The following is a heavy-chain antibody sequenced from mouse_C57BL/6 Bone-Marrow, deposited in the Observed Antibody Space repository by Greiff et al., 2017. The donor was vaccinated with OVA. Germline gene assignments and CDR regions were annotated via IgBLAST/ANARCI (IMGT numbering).Heavy chain of an antibody. V-gene: IGHV7-3*01. CDR3: ARITTVVPYFDY. CDR2: IRNKANGYTT. CDR1: GFTFTDYY. Sequence: EVQRVESGGGLVQPGGSLSLSCAASGFTFTDYYMSWVRQPPGKALEWLGFIRNKANGYTTEYSASVKGRFTISRDNYQSILYLQMNALRAEDSATYYCARITTVVPYFDYWGQGTTLTVSS. D-gene: IGHD1-1*01. J-gene: IGHJ2*01.